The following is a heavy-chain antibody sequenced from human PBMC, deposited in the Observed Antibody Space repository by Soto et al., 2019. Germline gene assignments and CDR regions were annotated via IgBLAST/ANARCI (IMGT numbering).Heavy chain of an antibody. CDR3: ARERGGDYYDSNQDAFDI. CDR1: GFTFSSYW. CDR2: INSDGSST. D-gene: IGHD3-22*01. V-gene: IGHV3-74*01. J-gene: IGHJ3*02. Sequence: GGSLRLSCAASGFTFSSYWMHWVRQAPGKGLVWVSRINSDGSSTSYADSVKGRFTISRDNAKNTLYLQMNSLRAEDTAVYYCARERGGDYYDSNQDAFDIWGQGTMVTVSS.